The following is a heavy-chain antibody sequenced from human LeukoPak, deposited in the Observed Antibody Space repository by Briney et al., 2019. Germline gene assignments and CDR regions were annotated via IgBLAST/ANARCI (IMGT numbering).Heavy chain of an antibody. CDR1: GPPISSYY. CDR3: AAARPGYSGYDPLLDY. D-gene: IGHD5-12*01. V-gene: IGHV4-59*08. CDR2: IYYSGST. Sequence: TSDTLTLPCTVSGPPISSYYWSGIPQPPGKALEWIGYIYYSGSTNYNPSLKSRVTMSVDTSKNQLSLKLSSVTAADTAVYYCAAARPGYSGYDPLLDYWGQGTLVTVSS. J-gene: IGHJ4*02.